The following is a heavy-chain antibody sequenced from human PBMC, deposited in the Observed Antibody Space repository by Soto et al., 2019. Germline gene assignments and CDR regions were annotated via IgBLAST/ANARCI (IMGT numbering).Heavy chain of an antibody. D-gene: IGHD5-12*01. CDR3: TTNSAYALDY. J-gene: IGHJ4*02. CDR2: IHHSGGT. V-gene: IGHV4-4*02. Sequence: QVQLQESGPGLVKPSGTLSLSCAVSGGSVSNNNWWSWVRQSPGNGLEWIGEIHHSGGTSYNPSLESRATLSVDKSKNELSLSLNYVTAADTAVYYCTTNSAYALDYWGRGILVTVSS. CDR1: GGSVSNNNW.